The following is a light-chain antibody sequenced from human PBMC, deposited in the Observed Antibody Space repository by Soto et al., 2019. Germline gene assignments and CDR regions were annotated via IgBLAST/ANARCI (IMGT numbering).Light chain of an antibody. CDR2: AAS. V-gene: IGKV1-5*01. Sequence: MTQSPGTLSVSPGERATLSCRASQSVSSNLAWYQQKPGKAPELLIYAASTLQSGVPSRFSGGGSGTEFSLTISSLQPDDFATYYCQQYNYFWAFGQGTKVDI. CDR3: QQYNYFWA. CDR1: QSVSSN. J-gene: IGKJ1*01.